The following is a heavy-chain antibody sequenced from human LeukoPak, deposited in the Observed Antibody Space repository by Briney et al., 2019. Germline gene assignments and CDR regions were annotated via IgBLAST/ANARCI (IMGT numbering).Heavy chain of an antibody. J-gene: IGHJ3*02. CDR1: GYTFTSYA. CDR3: ARDRPSLYCSGGSCSGDAFDI. V-gene: IGHV7-4-1*02. Sequence: ASVKVSCKASGYTFTSYAMNWVRQAPGQGLEWMGWINTNTGNPTYAQGFTGRFVFSLDTSVSTAYLQISSLKAEDTAVYYCARDRPSLYCSGGSCSGDAFDIWGQGTMVTVSS. CDR2: INTNTGNP. D-gene: IGHD2-15*01.